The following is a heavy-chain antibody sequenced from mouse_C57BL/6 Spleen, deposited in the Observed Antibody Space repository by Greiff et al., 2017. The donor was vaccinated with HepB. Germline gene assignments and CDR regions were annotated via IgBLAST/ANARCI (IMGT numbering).Heavy chain of an antibody. CDR2: IDPSDSYT. V-gene: IGHV1-50*01. CDR3: ARGGSYWYFDV. CDR1: GYTFTSYW. J-gene: IGHJ1*03. Sequence: HVQLQQPGAELVKPGASVKLSCKASGYTFTSYWMQWVKQRPGQGLEWIGEIDPSDSYTNYNQKFKGKATLTVDTSSSTAYMQLSSLTSEDSAVYYCARGGSYWYFDVWGTGTTVTVSS.